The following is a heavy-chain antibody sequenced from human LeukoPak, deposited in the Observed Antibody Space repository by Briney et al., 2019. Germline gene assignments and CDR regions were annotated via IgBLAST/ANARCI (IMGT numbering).Heavy chain of an antibody. D-gene: IGHD4-17*01. CDR1: GGSISTYY. CDR3: ARGLTVTQPFDY. V-gene: IGHV4-59*08. CDR2: IYYTGST. J-gene: IGHJ4*02. Sequence: PSETLSLTCTLSGGSISTYYWSWVRQPPGKGLEWIGYIYYTGSTDYNPSLKSRVTISVDTSKNQFSLKLSSVTAADTAVYYCARGLTVTQPFDYWGQGTLVTVSS.